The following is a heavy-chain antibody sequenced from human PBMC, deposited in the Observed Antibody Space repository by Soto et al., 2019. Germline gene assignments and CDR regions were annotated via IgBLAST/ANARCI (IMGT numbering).Heavy chain of an antibody. J-gene: IGHJ6*02. CDR2: MYNTGST. D-gene: IGHD2-21*02. CDR1: GGSISSYY. Sequence: SETLSLTCTVSGGSISSYYWSWIRQPPGKGLEWIGYMYNTGSTVYNPSFKSRVTISVDTSKNQFSLKLNSVTAADTAVYYCARDLWGYCGTDCYPLDVWGQGTTVRVSS. V-gene: IGHV4-59*01. CDR3: ARDLWGYCGTDCYPLDV.